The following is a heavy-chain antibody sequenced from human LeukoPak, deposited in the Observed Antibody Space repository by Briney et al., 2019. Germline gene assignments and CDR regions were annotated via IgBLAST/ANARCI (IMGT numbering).Heavy chain of an antibody. V-gene: IGHV4-59*01. J-gene: IGHJ4*02. D-gene: IGHD5-18*01. CDR2: IYYSGST. CDR1: GGSISSYY. CDR3: ARDGNSYNWGLFDY. Sequence: SETLSLTCTVSGGSISSYYWSWIRQPPGKGLEWIGYIYYSGSTNYNPSLKSRVTISVDTSKNQFSLKLSSVTAADTAVYYCARDGNSYNWGLFDYWGQGTLVTVSS.